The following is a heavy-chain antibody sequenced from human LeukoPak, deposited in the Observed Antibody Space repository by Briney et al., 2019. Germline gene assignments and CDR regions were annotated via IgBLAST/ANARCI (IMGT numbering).Heavy chain of an antibody. J-gene: IGHJ5*02. D-gene: IGHD5-24*01. CDR3: ARGKKRRSTDPNWFDP. CDR2: MNPNSGNI. Sequence: ASVKVSCKASGYTFTSYDINWVRQATGQGLEWMGWMNPNSGNIGYAQKFQGRVTMTRNTSISTAYMELSSLRSEDTAVYYCARGKKRRSTDPNWFDPWGQGTLVTVSS. V-gene: IGHV1-8*01. CDR1: GYTFTSYD.